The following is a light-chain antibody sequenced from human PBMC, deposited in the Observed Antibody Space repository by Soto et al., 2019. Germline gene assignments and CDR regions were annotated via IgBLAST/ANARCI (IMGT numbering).Light chain of an antibody. CDR1: GSDVGGYNY. J-gene: IGLJ1*01. CDR3: NSYTTNSLDV. CDR2: DVS. V-gene: IGLV2-14*01. Sequence: QSALTQPASVSGSPGQSITISCTGSGSDVGGYNYVSWYQQRPGEAPKLIIHDVSLRPSGVSGRFSGSKSGNTASLTISGLQADDEADYYCNSYTTNSLDVFGSGTKVTVL.